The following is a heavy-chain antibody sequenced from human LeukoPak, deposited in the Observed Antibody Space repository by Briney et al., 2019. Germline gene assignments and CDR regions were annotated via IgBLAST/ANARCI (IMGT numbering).Heavy chain of an antibody. V-gene: IGHV3-23*01. CDR2: MSGSAGNT. D-gene: IGHD2-8*02. CDR1: GFTFGSYA. CDR3: AKDRPAGHVLPKYYFDY. J-gene: IGHJ4*02. Sequence: PGGSLRLSCAASGFTFGSYAMSWVRQAPGKGLEWVSGMSGSAGNTYYADSVKGRFTISRDNSKNTLYRQMNSLRAEDTAVYYCAKDRPAGHVLPKYYFDYWGQGSLVTVSS.